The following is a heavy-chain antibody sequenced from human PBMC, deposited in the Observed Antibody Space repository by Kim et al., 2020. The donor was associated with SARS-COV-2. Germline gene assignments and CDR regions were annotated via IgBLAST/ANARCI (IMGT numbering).Heavy chain of an antibody. D-gene: IGHD2-21*01. CDR2: IKQDGSEK. Sequence: GGSLRLSCAASGFTFTSFWMTWVRQAPGKGLEWVANIKQDGSEKNYVDSVKGRFTITRDNANKSLHLQMNSLRAEDTAVYYCTRESIARSEDYWGQGTLVTVSS. CDR3: TRESIARSEDY. V-gene: IGHV3-7*01. J-gene: IGHJ4*02. CDR1: GFTFTSFW.